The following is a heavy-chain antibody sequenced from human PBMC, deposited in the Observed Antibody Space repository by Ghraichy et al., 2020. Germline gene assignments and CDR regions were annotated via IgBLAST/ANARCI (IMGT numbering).Heavy chain of an antibody. CDR1: GYTFTGYY. J-gene: IGHJ2*01. CDR2: INPNSGGT. D-gene: IGHD6-13*01. CDR3: ARDSSSPNPYWYFDL. Sequence: ASVKVSCKASGYTFTGYYMHWVRQAPGQGLEWMGRINPNSGGTNYVQKFQGRVTMTRDTSISTAYMELSRLRSDDTAVYYCARDSSSPNPYWYFDLWGRGTLVTVSS. V-gene: IGHV1-2*06.